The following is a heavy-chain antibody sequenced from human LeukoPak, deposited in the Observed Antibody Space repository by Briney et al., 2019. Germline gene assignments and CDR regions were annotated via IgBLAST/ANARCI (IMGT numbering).Heavy chain of an antibody. CDR2: VSGSGDNT. V-gene: IGHV3-23*01. J-gene: IGHJ5*01. CDR3: AKDPSGYCSGGTCYSVFDF. Sequence: GGSLRLSCAASGFTFSSYAMSWVRQAPGKGLEWVSAVSGSGDNTYYADSVKGRFTISRDNSKYMLFLQMSSLRADDTAIYYCAKDPSGYCSGGTCYSVFDFWGQGTLVTVSS. CDR1: GFTFSSYA. D-gene: IGHD2-15*01.